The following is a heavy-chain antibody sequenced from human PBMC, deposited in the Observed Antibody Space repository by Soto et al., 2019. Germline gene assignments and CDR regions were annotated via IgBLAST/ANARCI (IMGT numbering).Heavy chain of an antibody. Sequence: QVQLVESGGGVVQPGRSLRLSCAASGFTFSSYAMHWVRRAPGKGLEWVAVISYDGSNKYYADSVKGRFTISRDNSKNTLYLQMNSLRAEDTAVYYCARDEYDFWSGYSPMDVWGQGTTVTVSS. V-gene: IGHV3-30-3*01. J-gene: IGHJ6*02. CDR3: ARDEYDFWSGYSPMDV. D-gene: IGHD3-3*01. CDR1: GFTFSSYA. CDR2: ISYDGSNK.